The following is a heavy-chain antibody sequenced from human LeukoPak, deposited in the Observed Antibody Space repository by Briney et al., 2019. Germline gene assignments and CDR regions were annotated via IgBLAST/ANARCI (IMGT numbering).Heavy chain of an antibody. CDR3: ARTYSSSWYV. V-gene: IGHV4-34*01. CDR1: GGSFSGYY. Sequence: PSETLPLTCAVYGGSFSGYYWSWIRQPPGKGLEWIGEINHSGSTNYNPSLKSRVTISVDTSKNQFSLKLSSVTAADTAVYYCARTYSSSWYVWGQGTLVTVSS. D-gene: IGHD6-13*01. CDR2: INHSGST. J-gene: IGHJ4*02.